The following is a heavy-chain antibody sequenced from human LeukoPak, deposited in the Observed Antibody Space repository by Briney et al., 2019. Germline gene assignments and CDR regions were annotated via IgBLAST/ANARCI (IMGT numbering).Heavy chain of an antibody. Sequence: PGGSLRLSCAASGFTFSSYRMNWVRQPPGKGLEWVSYISSSSSTIYYADSVKGRLTISRDNAKNSLYLQMNSLRAEDTAVYYCARATVVVVTNWFDPWGQGTLVTVSS. D-gene: IGHD2-15*01. CDR2: ISSSSSTI. CDR3: ARATVVVVTNWFDP. CDR1: GFTFSSYR. V-gene: IGHV3-48*01. J-gene: IGHJ5*02.